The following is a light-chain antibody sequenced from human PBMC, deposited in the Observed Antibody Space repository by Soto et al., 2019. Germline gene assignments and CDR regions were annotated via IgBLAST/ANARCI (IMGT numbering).Light chain of an antibody. CDR3: QQYNSYSPWT. J-gene: IGKJ1*01. CDR2: DAS. Sequence: DIQMTQSPSTLSASVGDRVTITCRASQNVNKWLAWFQQKPGKVPKLLIFDASTLQTGVPSRFGGGGSGTEFTLTIGGLQPDDFATYYCQQYNSYSPWTFGPGTKM. V-gene: IGKV1-5*01. CDR1: QNVNKW.